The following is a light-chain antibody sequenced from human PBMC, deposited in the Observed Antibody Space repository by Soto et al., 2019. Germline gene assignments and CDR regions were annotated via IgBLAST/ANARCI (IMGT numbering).Light chain of an antibody. CDR2: GAS. V-gene: IGKV3-15*01. CDR3: QQYNNRPPGS. Sequence: EIVMTQSPATLSVSPGERATLSCRASQSVSSNLAWYQQKPGQAPRLLIYGASTRATGIPARFSGSGSGTEFPLTISSMQSEDVAVYYCQQYNNRPPGSFGRGTKVEIK. J-gene: IGKJ4*01. CDR1: QSVSSN.